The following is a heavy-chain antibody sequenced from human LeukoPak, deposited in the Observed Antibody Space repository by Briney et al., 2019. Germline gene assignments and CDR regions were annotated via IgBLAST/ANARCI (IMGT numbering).Heavy chain of an antibody. D-gene: IGHD7-27*01. J-gene: IGHJ4*02. CDR2: INEDGTEK. CDR3: ARGGPTGAFDY. V-gene: IGHV3-7*01. Sequence: PGGSLRLSCTASGFTFSSYWMTWVRQAPGKGLEWMANINEDGTEKYSVDSVEGRFTISRDNAKNSLYLQMDSLRAEDTAVYFCARGGPTGAFDYWGQGTLVTVSS. CDR1: GFTFSSYW.